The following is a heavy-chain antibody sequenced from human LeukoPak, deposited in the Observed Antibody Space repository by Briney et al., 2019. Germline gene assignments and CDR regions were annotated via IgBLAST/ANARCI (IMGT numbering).Heavy chain of an antibody. CDR1: GFTFSSYA. CDR3: AKRPVYYYDSSGYYFDY. Sequence: PGGSLRLSCAASGFTFSSYAMSWVRQAPGKGLEWVSAISGSGGSTCYADSVKGRFTISRDNSKNTLYLQMNSLRAEDTAVYYCAKRPVYYYDSSGYYFDYWGQGTLVTVSS. D-gene: IGHD3-22*01. J-gene: IGHJ4*02. V-gene: IGHV3-23*01. CDR2: ISGSGGST.